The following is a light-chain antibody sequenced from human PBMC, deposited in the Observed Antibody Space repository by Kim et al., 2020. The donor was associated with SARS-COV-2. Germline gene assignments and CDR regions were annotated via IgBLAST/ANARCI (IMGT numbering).Light chain of an antibody. CDR2: GNS. CDR3: QSYDSSLSRV. V-gene: IGLV1-40*01. CDR1: SSNIGAGYD. J-gene: IGLJ3*02. Sequence: GQGVTISCTGSSSNIGAGYDVHWYQQLPGTAPKLLSYGNSNRPSGVPDRFSGSKSGTSASLAITGLQAEDEADYYCQSYDSSLSRVFGGGTQLTVL.